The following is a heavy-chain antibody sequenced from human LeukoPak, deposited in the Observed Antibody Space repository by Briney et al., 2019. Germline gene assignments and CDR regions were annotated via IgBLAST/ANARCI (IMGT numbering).Heavy chain of an antibody. CDR1: GGTFSSYA. Sequence: SVKVSRKASGGTFSSYAISWVRQAPGQGLEWMGRIVPIFGTANYAQKFQGRVTITTDESTSTAYMELSSLRSEDTAVYYCARALEDSSGYYYEGQAFDIWGQGTMVTVSS. V-gene: IGHV1-69*05. CDR2: IVPIFGTA. CDR3: ARALEDSSGYYYEGQAFDI. J-gene: IGHJ3*02. D-gene: IGHD3-22*01.